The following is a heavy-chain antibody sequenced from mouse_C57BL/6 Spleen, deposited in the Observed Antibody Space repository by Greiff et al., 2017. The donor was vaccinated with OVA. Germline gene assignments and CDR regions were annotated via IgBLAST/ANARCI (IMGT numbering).Heavy chain of an antibody. J-gene: IGHJ1*03. CDR1: GYTFTSYW. CDR2: IDPSDSYT. D-gene: IGHD1-1*01. V-gene: IGHV1-59*01. Sequence: QVHVKQPGAELVRPGTSVKLSCKASGYTFTSYWMHWVKQRPGQGLEWIGVIDPSDSYTNYNQKFKGKATLTVDTSSSTAYMQLSSLTSEDSAVYYCARTITTVVATLYWYFDVWGTGTTVTVSS. CDR3: ARTITTVVATLYWYFDV.